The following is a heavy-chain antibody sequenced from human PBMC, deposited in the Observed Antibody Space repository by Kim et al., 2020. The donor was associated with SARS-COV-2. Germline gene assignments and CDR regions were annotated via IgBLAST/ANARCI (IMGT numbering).Heavy chain of an antibody. V-gene: IGHV3-23*01. J-gene: IGHJ4*02. CDR1: GFTFSTYA. D-gene: IGHD3-16*01. Sequence: GGSLRLSCAASGFTFSTYAMGWVRQAPGKGLEWVSSISGSGGSTYYADSVKGRFTISSDYSKNTLYLQMSSLRAEDTALYYGVKDAGVMVTTSYFDYWGQGTLVTVSS. CDR2: ISGSGGST. CDR3: VKDAGVMVTTSYFDY.